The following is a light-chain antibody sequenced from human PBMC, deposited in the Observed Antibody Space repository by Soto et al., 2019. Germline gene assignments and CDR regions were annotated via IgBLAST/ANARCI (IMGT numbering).Light chain of an antibody. V-gene: IGLV2-14*03. CDR3: SSYTRSSTRV. Sequence: QSALTQPASVSGSPGQSITISCTGTSSDVGRYNYVSWYQHHPGKAPKLMIYDVSNRPSGVSNRFSGSKSGNTASLTISGRQAEDEADYYCSSYTRSSTRVFGTGTKLTVL. J-gene: IGLJ1*01. CDR2: DVS. CDR1: SSDVGRYNY.